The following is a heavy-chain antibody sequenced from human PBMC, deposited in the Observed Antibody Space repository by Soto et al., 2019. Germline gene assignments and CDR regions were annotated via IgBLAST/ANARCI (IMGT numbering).Heavy chain of an antibody. CDR1: GGSFSPYF. CDR2: INHSGSN. J-gene: IGHJ2*01. V-gene: IGHV4-34*01. CDR3: ARLASGWQYYYFDF. Sequence: QVQLQQWGAGLLKPSETLSLTCAVYGGSFSPYFWSWIRQPPGKGLEWIGEINHSGSNNYNPSLTPRATLSVDTSKNQVSLKLTSVTAADTAVYYCARLASGWQYYYFDFWGRGTPVTVSS. D-gene: IGHD6-19*01.